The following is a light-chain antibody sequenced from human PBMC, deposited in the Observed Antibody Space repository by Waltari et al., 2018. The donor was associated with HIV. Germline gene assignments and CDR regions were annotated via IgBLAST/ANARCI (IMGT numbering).Light chain of an antibody. CDR2: DDS. CDR3: QGWDSTTDHFYV. CDR1: NIGSNS. Sequence: SYVLTQPPSVSVAPGQTARITCGGNNIGSNSVHWYQQKPGQAPVLVVYDDSDRPSGIPERFSGSNSGNTATLTISRVDAGDEADYYCQGWDSTTDHFYVFGTGTKVTVL. V-gene: IGLV3-21*02. J-gene: IGLJ1*01.